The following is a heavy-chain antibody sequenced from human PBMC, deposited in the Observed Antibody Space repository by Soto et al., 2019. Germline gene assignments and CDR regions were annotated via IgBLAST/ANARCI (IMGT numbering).Heavy chain of an antibody. CDR1: GFIFSSYS. CDR2: ISPRSDYI. D-gene: IGHD3-10*01. CDR3: ARVSGTLERYSDLDY. Sequence: EVQLVESGGGLVKPGGSLRLSCAASGFIFSSYSMNWVRQAPGKGLEWVSSISPRSDYIYFADSMRGRFTISRDNAQNSLYLHMNHLRAEDTAGYHCARVSGTLERYSDLDYWGQGTLVTVSS. V-gene: IGHV3-21*06. J-gene: IGHJ4*02.